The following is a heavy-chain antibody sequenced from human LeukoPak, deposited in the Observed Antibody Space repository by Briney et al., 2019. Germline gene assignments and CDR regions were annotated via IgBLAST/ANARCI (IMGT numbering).Heavy chain of an antibody. D-gene: IGHD2-15*01. CDR2: IRYVGSNK. V-gene: IGHV3-30*02. CDR3: AKGLVVVVAVTFLDY. J-gene: IGHJ4*02. Sequence: GGSLRLSCAASGFTFNSYGMHWVRQAPGKGLEWVAFIRYVGSNKYYADSVKGRFTISRHNSKNTLYLQMNSLRAEDTAVYYCAKGLVVVVAVTFLDYWGQGTLVTVFS. CDR1: GFTFNSYG.